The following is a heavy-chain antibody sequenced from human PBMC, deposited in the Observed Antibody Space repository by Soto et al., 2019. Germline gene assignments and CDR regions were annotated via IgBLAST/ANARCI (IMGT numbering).Heavy chain of an antibody. J-gene: IGHJ3*02. CDR2: IYYSGST. CDR3: AGSRDTYNWYYKLGAFDI. Sequence: QVQLQESGPGLVKPSQTLSLTCTVSGGSISSGGYYWSWIRQHPGKGLEWIGYIYYSGSTYYNPSLKSRVTISADTAKNQFSLKLSSVAAADTAVYYCAGSRDTYNWYYKLGAFDIWGQGTMVTVSS. D-gene: IGHD1-7*01. V-gene: IGHV4-31*03. CDR1: GGSISSGGYY.